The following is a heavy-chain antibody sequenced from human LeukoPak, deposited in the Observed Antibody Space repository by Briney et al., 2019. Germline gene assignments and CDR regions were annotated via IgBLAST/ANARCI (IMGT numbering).Heavy chain of an antibody. J-gene: IGHJ6*02. CDR2: ISYDGSNK. Sequence: QSGGSLRLSCAASGFTFSSYAMHWVRQAPGKGLEGVAVISYDGSNKYYADSVKGRFTISRDNSKNTLYLQMNSLRAEDTAVYYCARLRVQLWLDESFDYYGMDVWGQGTTVTVSS. CDR1: GFTFSSYA. D-gene: IGHD5-18*01. CDR3: ARLRVQLWLDESFDYYGMDV. V-gene: IGHV3-30-3*01.